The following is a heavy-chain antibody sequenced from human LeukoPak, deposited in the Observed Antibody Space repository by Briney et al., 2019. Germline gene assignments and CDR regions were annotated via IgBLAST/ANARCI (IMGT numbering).Heavy chain of an antibody. J-gene: IGHJ5*02. CDR2: ISAYNGNT. Sequence: ASVKVSCKASGYTFTSYGISWVRQPPGQGLEWMGWISAYNGNTNYAQKLQGRVTMTTDTSTSTAYLELRSRRSDDTVVYYCARVGWGSWFDPWGQGTLVTVSS. CDR3: ARVGWGSWFDP. V-gene: IGHV1-18*01. D-gene: IGHD6-19*01. CDR1: GYTFTSYG.